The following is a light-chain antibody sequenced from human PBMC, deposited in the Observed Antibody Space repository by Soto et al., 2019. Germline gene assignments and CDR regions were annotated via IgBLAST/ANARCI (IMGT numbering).Light chain of an antibody. V-gene: IGKV3-20*01. CDR1: QSVSSAY. CDR3: QLYTDWPIT. CDR2: GAS. J-gene: IGKJ5*01. Sequence: EIVLTQSPGTLSLSPGERATLSCRASQSVSSAYLAWYQQKPGQAPRLLIYGASNRATGIPDRFSGSGSGTDFTLTISRLEPGDFAVYSCQLYTDWPITFGQGTRLEIK.